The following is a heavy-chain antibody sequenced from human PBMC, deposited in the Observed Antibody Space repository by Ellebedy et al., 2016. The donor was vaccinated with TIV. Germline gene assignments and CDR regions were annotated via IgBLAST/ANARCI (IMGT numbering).Heavy chain of an antibody. CDR3: ARDDALDGGYLDS. V-gene: IGHV3-23*01. CDR2: IRGRDGRT. CDR1: GFTFANYA. D-gene: IGHD3-16*01. Sequence: GESLKISCAASGFTFANYAMTWVRQVPGKSLEWFSSIRGRDGRTSYTDSAKGRFTISRDNSKNTLFLQMNNLRGEDTAMYYCARDDALDGGYLDSWGQGTLVTVSS. J-gene: IGHJ4*02.